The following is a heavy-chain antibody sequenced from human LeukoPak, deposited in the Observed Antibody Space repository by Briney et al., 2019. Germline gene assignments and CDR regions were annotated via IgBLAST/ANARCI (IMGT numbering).Heavy chain of an antibody. J-gene: IGHJ4*02. CDR3: ARLQMVRGVIIGSY. V-gene: IGHV5-51*01. CDR1: GYSFTSYW. Sequence: TLGESLKISCKGSGYSFTSYWIGWVRQLPGKGLEWMGIIYPGDSDTRYSPSFQGQVTISADKSISTAYLQWSSLKASDTAMYYCARLQMVRGVIIGSYWGQGTLVTVSS. CDR2: IYPGDSDT. D-gene: IGHD3-10*01.